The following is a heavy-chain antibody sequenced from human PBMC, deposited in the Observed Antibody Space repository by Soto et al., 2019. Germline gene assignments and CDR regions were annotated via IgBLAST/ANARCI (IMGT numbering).Heavy chain of an antibody. CDR2: MSGIGVGT. J-gene: IGHJ5*02. CDR1: GFSFSSSA. V-gene: IGHV3-23*01. Sequence: EVQLLESGGGLVQPGESLRLSCAASGFSFSSSARSWFRKFPGKGLEGVSAMSGIGVGTNYADTVKGRFTISRDNSKNTLYLQMNSLRAEDTAVDYCAKEGVNDFDPWGQGTLVTVSS. CDR3: AKEGVNDFDP. D-gene: IGHD3-3*01.